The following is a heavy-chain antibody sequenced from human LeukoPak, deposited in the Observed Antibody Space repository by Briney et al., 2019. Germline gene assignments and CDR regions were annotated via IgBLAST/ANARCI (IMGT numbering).Heavy chain of an antibody. CDR3: ARDRLWFGELLGAFDI. CDR2: ISGSGGST. V-gene: IGHV3-23*01. D-gene: IGHD3-10*01. CDR1: GFTFSSYA. Sequence: GGSLRLSCAASGFTFSSYAMSWVRQAPGKGLEWVSAISGSGGSTYYADSVKGRFTIFRDNSKNTLYLQMNSLRAEDTAVYYCARDRLWFGELLGAFDIWGQGTMVTVSS. J-gene: IGHJ3*02.